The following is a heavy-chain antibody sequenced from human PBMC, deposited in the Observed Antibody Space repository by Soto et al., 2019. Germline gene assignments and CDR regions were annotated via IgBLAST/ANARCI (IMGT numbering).Heavy chain of an antibody. J-gene: IGHJ6*02. D-gene: IGHD2-21*01. CDR1: GFTFSSYG. V-gene: IGHV3-33*01. Sequence: PGGSLRLSCAASGFTFSSYGMHWVRQAPGKGLEWVAVIWYDGSNKYYADSVKGRFTISRDNSKNTLYLQMNSLRADDTAVYYCARLSGDHSAFFSYGMDAWGQGTTVTVSS. CDR2: IWYDGSNK. CDR3: ARLSGDHSAFFSYGMDA.